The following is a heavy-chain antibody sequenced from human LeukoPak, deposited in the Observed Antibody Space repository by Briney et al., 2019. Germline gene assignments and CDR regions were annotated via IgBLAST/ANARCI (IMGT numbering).Heavy chain of an antibody. V-gene: IGHV1-2*02. J-gene: IGHJ4*02. CDR1: GYTFTGYY. D-gene: IGHD4-17*01. CDR2: INPNSGGT. CDR3: ARWGSTVTSDLDY. Sequence: ASAKVSCKASGYTFTGYYMHWVRQAPGQGLEWMGWINPNSGGTNYAQKFQGRVTMTRDTSISTAYMELSRLRSDDTAVYYCARWGSTVTSDLDYWGQGTLVTVSS.